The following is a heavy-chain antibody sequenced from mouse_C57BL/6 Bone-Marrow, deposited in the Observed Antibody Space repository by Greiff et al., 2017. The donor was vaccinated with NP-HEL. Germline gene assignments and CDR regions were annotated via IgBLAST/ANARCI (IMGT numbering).Heavy chain of an antibody. CDR3: ARRGYYWYFDV. V-gene: IGHV1-52*01. Sequence: QVQLQQPGAELVRPGSSVKLSCKASGYTFTSYWMHWVKQRPIQGLEWISNIDPSDSETHYNQKFKDKATLTVDKSSSTAYMQLSSLTSEDSAVYYCARRGYYWYFDVWGTGTTVTVSS. CDR2: IDPSDSET. CDR1: GYTFTSYW. J-gene: IGHJ1*03. D-gene: IGHD2-2*01.